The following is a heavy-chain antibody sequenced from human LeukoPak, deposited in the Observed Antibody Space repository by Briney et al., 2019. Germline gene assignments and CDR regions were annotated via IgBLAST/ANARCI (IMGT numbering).Heavy chain of an antibody. J-gene: IGHJ3*02. V-gene: IGHV3-9*01. CDR3: ASPYDFWSGYYGAFDI. D-gene: IGHD3-3*01. Sequence: GGSLRLSCAASGFTFDDYAMHWVRQAPGKGLEWVSGISWNSGNIGYADSVKGRFTISRDNAKNSLYLQMNSLRAEDTAVYYCASPYDFWSGYYGAFDIWGQGTMVTVSS. CDR2: ISWNSGNI. CDR1: GFTFDDYA.